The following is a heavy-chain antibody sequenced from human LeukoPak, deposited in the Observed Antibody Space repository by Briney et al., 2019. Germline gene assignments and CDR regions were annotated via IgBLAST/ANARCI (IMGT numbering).Heavy chain of an antibody. CDR2: IIPIFGTA. Sequence: SSVQVPCQASGGTFSRYAIIWVRQAPGQGLEWMGGIIPIFGTANYARKFQGRVTITADKSTSTAYMELRSLRSDDTAVYYCARVTKPLTWISLYYYYMDVWGKGTTVTVSS. D-gene: IGHD5-12*01. CDR1: GGTFSRYA. V-gene: IGHV1-69*06. J-gene: IGHJ6*03. CDR3: ARVTKPLTWISLYYYYMDV.